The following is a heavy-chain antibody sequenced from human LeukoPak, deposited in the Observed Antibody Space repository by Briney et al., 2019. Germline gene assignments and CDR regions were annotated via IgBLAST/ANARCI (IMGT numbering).Heavy chain of an antibody. V-gene: IGHV4-61*02. Sequence: SQTLSLTCTVSGGSISSGSYYWSWIRQPAGKGLEWIGRIYTSGSTNYNPSLKSRVTISVDTSKNQFSLKLSSVTAADTAVYYCARANWNYVSLRPNDAFDIWGQGTMVTVSS. CDR1: GGSISSGSYY. D-gene: IGHD1-7*01. CDR3: ARANWNYVSLRPNDAFDI. J-gene: IGHJ3*02. CDR2: IYTSGST.